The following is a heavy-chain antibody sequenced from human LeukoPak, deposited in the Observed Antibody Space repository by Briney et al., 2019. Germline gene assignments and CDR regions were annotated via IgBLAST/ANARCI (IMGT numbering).Heavy chain of an antibody. V-gene: IGHV3-21*04. CDR1: GFTFSSYT. Sequence: GGSLRLSCAASGFTFSSYTMNWVRQAPGKGLEWVSSISSSSSYIYYADSVKGRFTISRDNSKNTLYLQMNSLRAEDTAVYYCARGGSYLSAFDIWGQGTMVTVSS. D-gene: IGHD1-26*01. CDR2: ISSSSSYI. J-gene: IGHJ3*02. CDR3: ARGGSYLSAFDI.